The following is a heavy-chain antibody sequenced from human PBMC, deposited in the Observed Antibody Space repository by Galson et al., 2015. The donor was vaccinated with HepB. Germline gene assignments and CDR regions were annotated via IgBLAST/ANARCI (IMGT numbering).Heavy chain of an antibody. J-gene: IGHJ6*02. D-gene: IGHD6-13*01. CDR2: FDPEDGET. CDR3: TATFRIAATGTHYYGMDV. Sequence: SVKVSCKVSGYTLTELYMHWVRQAPGKGLEWMGGFDPEDGETIYAQKFQGRVTMTEDTSTDTAYMELSSLRSEGTVVYYCTATFRIAATGTHYYGMDVWGQGTTVTVSS. CDR1: GYTLTELY. V-gene: IGHV1-24*01.